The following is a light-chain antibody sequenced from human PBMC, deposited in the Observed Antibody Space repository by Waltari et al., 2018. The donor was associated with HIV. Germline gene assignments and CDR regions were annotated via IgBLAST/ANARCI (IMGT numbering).Light chain of an antibody. CDR3: CSFAGSYTWL. J-gene: IGLJ2*01. Sequence: QSALTQPRSVSGSPGQSFTISCTGTSSDIGGPNYVSWYQQLPGKVPKLMIYDLTKRPSGVPDRFSGSKSGNTASLTISGLQAEDEADYYCCSFAGSYTWLFGGGTKLTVL. CDR2: DLT. CDR1: SSDIGGPNY. V-gene: IGLV2-11*01.